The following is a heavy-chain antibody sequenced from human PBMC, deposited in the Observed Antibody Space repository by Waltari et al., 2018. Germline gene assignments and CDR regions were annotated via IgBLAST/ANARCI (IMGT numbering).Heavy chain of an antibody. CDR1: GYSISSGYY. CDR3: ASSSYGGNSFDY. J-gene: IGHJ4*02. D-gene: IGHD2-15*01. CDR2: IYHSGST. V-gene: IGHV4-38-2*01. Sequence: QVQLQESGPGLVKPSETLSLTCAVSGYSISSGYYWGWLRQPPGKGLEWIGSIYHSGSTYYNPSLKSRVTISVDTSKNQFSLKLSSVTAADTAVYYCASSSYGGNSFDYWGQGTLVTVSS.